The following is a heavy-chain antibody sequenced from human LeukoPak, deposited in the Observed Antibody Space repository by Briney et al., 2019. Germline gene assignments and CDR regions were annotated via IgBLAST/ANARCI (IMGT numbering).Heavy chain of an antibody. CDR2: IRSKTNNYAT. V-gene: IGHV3-73*01. CDR1: GFSFSSYA. CDR3: SVNYCSGASCYMF. D-gene: IGHD2-15*01. J-gene: IGHJ4*02. Sequence: NPGRSLRLSCAASGFSFSSYAMHWVRQASGKGLEWVGRIRSKTNNYATAYAASMKGKFTISRDDSKNTAYLQMNSLKTEDTAVYYCSVNYCSGASCYMFWGQGTLVTVSS.